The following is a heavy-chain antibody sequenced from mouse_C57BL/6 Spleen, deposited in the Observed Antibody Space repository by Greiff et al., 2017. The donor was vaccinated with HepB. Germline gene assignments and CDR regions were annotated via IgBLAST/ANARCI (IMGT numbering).Heavy chain of an antibody. J-gene: IGHJ4*01. Sequence: EVKLVESGPELVKPGASVKISCKASGYSFTGYYMNWVKQSPEKSLEWIGEINPSTGGTTYNQKFKAKATLTVDKSSSTTYMQLKRLTSEDSAVYYCARYGKGYAMDYWGQGTSVTVSS. CDR1: GYSFTGYY. CDR3: ARYGKGYAMDY. V-gene: IGHV1-42*01. CDR2: INPSTGGT. D-gene: IGHD2-1*01.